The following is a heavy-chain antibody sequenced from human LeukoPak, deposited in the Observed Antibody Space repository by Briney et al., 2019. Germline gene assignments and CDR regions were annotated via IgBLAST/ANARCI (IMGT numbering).Heavy chain of an antibody. CDR2: INTDTENP. J-gene: IGHJ4*02. V-gene: IGHV7-4-1*02. Sequence: ASVKVSCKASGYSFTTYAMHWVRQAPGQGLEWMGWINTDTENPTYAQGFTGRFVFSLDTSVSTTYLQISSLKAEDTAVYYCARESSGWYFDYWGQGTLVTVSS. CDR1: GYSFTTYA. CDR3: ARESSGWYFDY. D-gene: IGHD6-19*01.